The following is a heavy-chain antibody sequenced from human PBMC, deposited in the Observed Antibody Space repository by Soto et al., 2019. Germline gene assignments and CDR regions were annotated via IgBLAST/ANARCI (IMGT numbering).Heavy chain of an antibody. CDR2: IYYSGST. J-gene: IGHJ5*02. V-gene: IGHV4-31*03. CDR3: ASGRDYYGSGSPLNWFDP. D-gene: IGHD3-10*01. Sequence: SETLSLTCTVSGGSISSGGYYWSWIRQHPGKGLEWIGYIYYSGSTYYNPSLKSRVTISVDTSKNQFSLKLSSVTAADTAVYYCASGRDYYGSGSPLNWFDPWGQGTLVTVSS. CDR1: GGSISSGGYY.